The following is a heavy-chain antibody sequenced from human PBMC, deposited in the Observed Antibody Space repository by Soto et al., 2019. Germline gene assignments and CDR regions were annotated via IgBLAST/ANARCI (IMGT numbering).Heavy chain of an antibody. D-gene: IGHD3-22*01. CDR3: AKDMGDVGLLPTPYGQFDY. Sequence: EVQLLESGGGLVQPGGSLRLSCAASGFTFSTYAMNWVRQAPGKGLEWVSSFSGSGGITSYADSVKGRFTISRDNSKNTLSLQMDSLRGEDTALYYCAKDMGDVGLLPTPYGQFDYWGQGILVTVSS. J-gene: IGHJ4*02. V-gene: IGHV3-23*01. CDR2: FSGSGGIT. CDR1: GFTFSTYA.